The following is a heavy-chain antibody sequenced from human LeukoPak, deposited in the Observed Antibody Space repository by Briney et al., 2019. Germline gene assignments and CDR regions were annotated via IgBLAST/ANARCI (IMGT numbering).Heavy chain of an antibody. CDR1: GGSISSYY. D-gene: IGHD2-2*02. J-gene: IGHJ6*02. CDR3: ARLLCSSTSCYSPYYYYGMDV. CDR2: ISYSGST. Sequence: PSETLALTCAVSGGSISSYYWSWIRQPPGKGLEWVGYISYSGSTNYNPSLKSRVPISVDTSKTQFSLKLSSVTAADTAVYYCARLLCSSTSCYSPYYYYGMDVWGQGTTVTVSS. V-gene: IGHV4-59*08.